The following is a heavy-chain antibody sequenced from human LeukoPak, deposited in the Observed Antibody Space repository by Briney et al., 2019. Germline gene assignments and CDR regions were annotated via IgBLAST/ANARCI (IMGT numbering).Heavy chain of an antibody. CDR1: GYTFTGYY. D-gene: IGHD3-22*01. CDR3: ARHIPEGSGYYFD. CDR2: INPNSGGT. V-gene: IGHV1-2*02. J-gene: IGHJ4*02. Sequence: ASVKVSCKASGYTFTGYYMHWVRQAPGQGLEWMGWINPNSGGTNYAQKFQGRVTMTRDTSISTAYMELSRLRSDDTAVYYCARHIPEGSGYYFDWGQGTLVTVSS.